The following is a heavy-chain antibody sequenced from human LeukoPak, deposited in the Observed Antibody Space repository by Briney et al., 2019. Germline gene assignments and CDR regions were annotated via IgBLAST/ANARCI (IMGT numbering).Heavy chain of an antibody. CDR2: IHTSGST. D-gene: IGHD6-13*01. Sequence: SETLSLTCTVSGVSISSYYWSWIRQPAGKGLEWIGRIHTSGSTNYNPSLKSRVTISVDTSKNQFSLKLSSVTAADTAVYYCARLAKQLVKLDYWGQGTLVTVSS. CDR3: ARLAKQLVKLDY. CDR1: GVSISSYY. V-gene: IGHV4-4*07. J-gene: IGHJ4*02.